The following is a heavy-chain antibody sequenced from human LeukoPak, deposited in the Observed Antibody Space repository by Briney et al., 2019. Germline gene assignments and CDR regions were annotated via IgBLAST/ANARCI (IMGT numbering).Heavy chain of an antibody. CDR2: IYSGGST. CDR1: GFTVSSNY. V-gene: IGHV3-53*01. J-gene: IGHJ5*02. CDR3: ARANLEGYDYGGNPRWFDP. D-gene: IGHD4-23*01. Sequence: PGGSLRLSCAASGFTVSSNYMSWVRQAPGKGLEWVSVIYSGGSTYYADSVKGRFTISRNKSKNTLYLQMNSLRAEDTAVYYCARANLEGYDYGGNPRWFDPWGQGTLVTVSS.